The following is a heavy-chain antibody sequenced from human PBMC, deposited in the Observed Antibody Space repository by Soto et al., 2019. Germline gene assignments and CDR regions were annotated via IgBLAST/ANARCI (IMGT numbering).Heavy chain of an antibody. J-gene: IGHJ4*02. D-gene: IGHD1-1*01. CDR2: INHSGLT. CDR1: GGSFSGYF. CDR3: VRGPYNYNSRYFDS. V-gene: IGHV4-34*01. Sequence: PSETLSLTCTVSGGSFSGYFCTCVRQPPGKGLACLAGINHSGLTNYNPSVGSRVSMSVDTAKNQFSLRLYAVTAADTAVYYCVRGPYNYNSRYFDSWGQGTLVTVSS.